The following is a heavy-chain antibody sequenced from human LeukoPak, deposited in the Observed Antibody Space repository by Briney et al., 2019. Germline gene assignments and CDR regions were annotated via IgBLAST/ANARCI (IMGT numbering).Heavy chain of an antibody. D-gene: IGHD1-26*01. CDR3: ASQDIVGDFGY. Sequence: GESLKISCKGSGYDFSFYWLGWVRQMPGKGLEWMGIIYPGDSDTRYSPSFQGQVTISADKSISTAYLQWSSLKASDTAMYYCASQDIVGDFGYWGQGTLVTVSS. CDR1: GYDFSFYW. V-gene: IGHV5-51*01. J-gene: IGHJ4*02. CDR2: IYPGDSDT.